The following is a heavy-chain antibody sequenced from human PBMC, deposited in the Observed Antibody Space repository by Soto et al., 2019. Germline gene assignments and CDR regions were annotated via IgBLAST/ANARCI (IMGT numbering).Heavy chain of an antibody. D-gene: IGHD1-26*01. CDR3: ARGYDISGSPSQDY. V-gene: IGHV4-39*07. CDR1: GGSISSSSYY. Sequence: SETLSLTCTVSGGSISSSSYYWGWIRQPPGKGLEWIGRIYYSGSTYYNPSLKSRVTISVDKSKNQFSLKLSSVTAADTAVYYCARGYDISGSPSQDYWGQGTLVTVSS. J-gene: IGHJ4*02. CDR2: IYYSGST.